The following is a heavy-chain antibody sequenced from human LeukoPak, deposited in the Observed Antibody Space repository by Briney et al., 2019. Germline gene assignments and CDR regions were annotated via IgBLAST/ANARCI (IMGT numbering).Heavy chain of an antibody. Sequence: SETLSLTCTVSGGSISSYYWSWSRQPPGKGLEWIGYIYYSGSTNYNPSLKSRVTISVDTSKNQFSLKLSSVTAADTAVYYCARGRLTSGWYRNWGQGPLVTVSS. CDR3: ARGRLTSGWYRN. J-gene: IGHJ4*02. D-gene: IGHD6-19*01. CDR2: IYYSGST. V-gene: IGHV4-59*08. CDR1: GGSISSYY.